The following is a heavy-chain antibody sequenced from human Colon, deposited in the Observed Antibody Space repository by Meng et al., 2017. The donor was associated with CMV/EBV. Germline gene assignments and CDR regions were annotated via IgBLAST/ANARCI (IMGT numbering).Heavy chain of an antibody. D-gene: IGHD6-6*01. CDR2: ISADNRYT. Sequence: QVPVVQSGAEVKEPGASVKVSCKTSGYVFDLYGISWVRQAPGQGLEWMGWISADNRYTSYAQKLEGRVTMTRDTSTSTAYMELRSLRSDDTAVYYCARVYEYSSSWGSDYWGQGTLVTVSS. CDR3: ARVYEYSSSWGSDY. J-gene: IGHJ4*02. V-gene: IGHV1-18*01. CDR1: GYVFDLYG.